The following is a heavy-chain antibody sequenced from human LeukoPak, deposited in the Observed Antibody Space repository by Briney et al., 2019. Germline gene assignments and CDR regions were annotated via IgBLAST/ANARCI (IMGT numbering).Heavy chain of an antibody. Sequence: GASVKVSCKASGYTFTSYGISWVRQAPGQGLEWMGWISAYNGNTNYAQKFQGRVTMTEDTSTDTAYMELSSLRSEDTAVYYCATAGALYYYDSSGYYDPLDYWGQGTLVTVSS. J-gene: IGHJ4*02. V-gene: IGHV1-18*01. CDR1: GYTFTSYG. CDR2: ISAYNGNT. D-gene: IGHD3-22*01. CDR3: ATAGALYYYDSSGYYDPLDY.